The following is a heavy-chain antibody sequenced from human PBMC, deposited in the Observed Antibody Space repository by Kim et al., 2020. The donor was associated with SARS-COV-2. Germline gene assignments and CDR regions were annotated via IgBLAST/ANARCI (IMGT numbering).Heavy chain of an antibody. CDR2: IYPGDSDT. D-gene: IGHD6-13*01. Sequence: GESLKISCKGSGYSFTSYWIGWVRQMPEKGLEWMGIIYPGDSDTRYSPSFQGQVTISADKSISTAYLQWSSLKASDTAMYYCATRSIAAAGLPDYWGQGTLVTVSS. CDR1: GYSFTSYW. CDR3: ATRSIAAAGLPDY. V-gene: IGHV5-51*01. J-gene: IGHJ4*02.